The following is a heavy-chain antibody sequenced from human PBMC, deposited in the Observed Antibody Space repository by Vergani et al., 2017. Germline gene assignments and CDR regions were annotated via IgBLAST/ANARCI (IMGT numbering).Heavy chain of an antibody. CDR1: GFTVSSNY. V-gene: IGHV3-66*02. J-gene: IGHJ6*02. D-gene: IGHD1-7*01. CDR3: ASELRSYYYYYGMDV. CDR2: IYSGGST. Sequence: EVQLVESGGGLVQPGGSLRLSCAASGFTVSSNYMSWVRTAPGKGLEWVSVIYSGGSTYYADSVKGRFTISRDNSKNTLYLQMNSLRAEDTAVYYCASELRSYYYYYGMDVWGQGTTVTVSS.